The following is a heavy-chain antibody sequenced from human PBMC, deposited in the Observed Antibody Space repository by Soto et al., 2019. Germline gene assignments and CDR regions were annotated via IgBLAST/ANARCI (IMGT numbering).Heavy chain of an antibody. CDR3: ARDPYSSGWSNYFDY. D-gene: IGHD6-19*01. Sequence: PGGSLRLSCAASGFTFSSYGMHWVRQAPGKGLEWVAVIWYDGSNKYYADSVKGRFTSSRDNSKNTLYLQMNSLRAEDTAVYYCARDPYSSGWSNYFDYWGQGTLVTVSS. CDR2: IWYDGSNK. V-gene: IGHV3-33*01. J-gene: IGHJ4*02. CDR1: GFTFSSYG.